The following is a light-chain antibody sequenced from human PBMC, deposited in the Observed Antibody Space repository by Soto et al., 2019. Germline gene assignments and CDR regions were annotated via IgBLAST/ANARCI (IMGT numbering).Light chain of an antibody. V-gene: IGLV2-8*01. CDR1: SSDVGGYNY. CDR3: SSYAGSNNFV. CDR2: EVT. J-gene: IGLJ1*01. Sequence: QSVLTQPPSASGSPGQSVTISCTGTSSDVGGYNYVSRYQQHPGKAPKLVIYEVTKRPSGVPDRVSASKSGNTASLTVSGLRAEDEADYYCSSYAGSNNFVFGSGTKLTVL.